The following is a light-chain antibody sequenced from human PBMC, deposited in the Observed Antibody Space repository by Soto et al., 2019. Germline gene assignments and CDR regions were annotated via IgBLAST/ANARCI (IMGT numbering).Light chain of an antibody. CDR3: SSYTSSRTYVV. Sequence: QSALTQPASVSGSPGQSITISCTGTSSDVGGYNYVSWYQQHPGKAPKFMIYEVSNRPSGVSNRFSGSKSGNTASLTISGLQAEDEADYYCSSYTSSRTYVVFGGGTKLNVL. J-gene: IGLJ2*01. V-gene: IGLV2-14*01. CDR2: EVS. CDR1: SSDVGGYNY.